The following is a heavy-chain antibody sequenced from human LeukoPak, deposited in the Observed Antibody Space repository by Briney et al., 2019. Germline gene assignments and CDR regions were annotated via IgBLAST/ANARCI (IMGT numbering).Heavy chain of an antibody. CDR3: AKVFYRLGMIAVVTKGYFDY. D-gene: IGHD3-22*01. CDR1: GFTFSNYA. V-gene: IGHV3-23*01. CDR2: ISDSGGRI. J-gene: IGHJ4*02. Sequence: GGTLRLSCAASGFTFSNYAMSWVRQAPGKGLEWVSGISDSGGRIYYADSLKGRFTISRDNSKNTLYLQMNSLRAEDTAVYYCAKVFYRLGMIAVVTKGYFDYWGQGTLVTVSS.